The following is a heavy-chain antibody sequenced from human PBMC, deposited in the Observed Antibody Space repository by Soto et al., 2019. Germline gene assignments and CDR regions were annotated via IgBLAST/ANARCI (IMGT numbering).Heavy chain of an antibody. CDR2: IVVGSGNT. Sequence: SVKLSCKASGFTFTSSGGQWVRQARGQRLEWIGWIVVGSGNTNYAQKFQERVTITRDMSTSTAYMELSSLRSEDTAVYYCAALLRDSSGYYYVGNAFYILG. CDR1: GFTFTSSG. D-gene: IGHD3-22*01. V-gene: IGHV1-58*01. J-gene: IGHJ3*02. CDR3: AALLRDSSGYYYVGNAFYI.